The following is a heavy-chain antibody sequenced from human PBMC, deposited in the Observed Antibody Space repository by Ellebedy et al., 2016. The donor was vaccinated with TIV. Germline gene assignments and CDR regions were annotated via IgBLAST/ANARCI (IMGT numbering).Heavy chain of an antibody. CDR2: ISSSSSYI. Sequence: PGGSLRLSCAASGFTFSSYSMHWVRQAPGKGLEWVSSISSSSSYIYYADSVKGRFTISRDNAKNSLYLQMNSLRAEDTAVYYCARALGQLTHGMDVWGQGTTVTVSS. CDR3: ARALGQLTHGMDV. V-gene: IGHV3-21*01. CDR1: GFTFSSYS. J-gene: IGHJ6*02. D-gene: IGHD3-16*01.